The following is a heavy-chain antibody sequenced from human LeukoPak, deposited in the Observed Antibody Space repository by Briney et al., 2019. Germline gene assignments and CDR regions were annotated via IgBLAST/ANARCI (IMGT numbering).Heavy chain of an antibody. D-gene: IGHD2-21*02. J-gene: IGHJ3*02. CDR3: ARDRSDLGAFDI. CDR1: GGSINNYY. Sequence: SETLSLTCTVSGGSINNYYWGWIRQPPGKGLEWIASVYYTGSPYCNPSLKSRVTISVDTSKNQFSLKLTSVTAADTAVYYCARDRSDLGAFDIWGQGTMVTVSS. CDR2: VYYTGSP. V-gene: IGHV4-39*07.